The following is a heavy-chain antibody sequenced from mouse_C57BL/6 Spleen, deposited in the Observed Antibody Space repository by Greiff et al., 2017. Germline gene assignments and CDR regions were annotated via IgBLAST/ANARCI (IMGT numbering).Heavy chain of an antibody. Sequence: EVKLVESEGGLVQPGSSMKLSCTASGFTFSDYYMAWVRQVPEKGLEWVANINYDGCDTYYLDSLKSRFIISRDNAKNTLYLQMSSLKSEDTATYYCARGGFTTVVATPFDYWGQGTTLTVSS. V-gene: IGHV5-16*01. J-gene: IGHJ2*01. CDR3: ARGGFTTVVATPFDY. CDR2: INYDGCDT. D-gene: IGHD1-1*01. CDR1: GFTFSDYY.